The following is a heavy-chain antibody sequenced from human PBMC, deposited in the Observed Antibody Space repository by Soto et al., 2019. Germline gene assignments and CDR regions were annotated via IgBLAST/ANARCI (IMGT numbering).Heavy chain of an antibody. CDR3: ARGGYSYGPYYFDY. Sequence: QVQLVQSGAEVKKPGASVKVSLRASGYTLTKDAMHWVRQAPGQRLEWMGWINAGNGNTKYSQKFQGRVTITRDTSASTAYMELSSLRSEDTAVYYCARGGYSYGPYYFDYWGQGTLVTVSS. J-gene: IGHJ4*02. D-gene: IGHD5-18*01. CDR2: INAGNGNT. CDR1: GYTLTKDA. V-gene: IGHV1-3*01.